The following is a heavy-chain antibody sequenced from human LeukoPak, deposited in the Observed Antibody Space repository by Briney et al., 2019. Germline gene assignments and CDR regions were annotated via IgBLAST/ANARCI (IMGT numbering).Heavy chain of an antibody. CDR2: ISYDGSNK. CDR3: ATWPGAWYGEDS. J-gene: IGHJ4*02. CDR1: GFTFSSYA. V-gene: IGHV3-30-3*01. Sequence: GGSLRLSCAASGFTFSSYAMHWVRQAPGKGLEWVAVISYDGSNKYYADSVKGRFTISRDNSKNTPYLQMNSLRAEDTAVYYCATWPGAWYGEDSWGQGTLVTVSS. D-gene: IGHD3-10*01.